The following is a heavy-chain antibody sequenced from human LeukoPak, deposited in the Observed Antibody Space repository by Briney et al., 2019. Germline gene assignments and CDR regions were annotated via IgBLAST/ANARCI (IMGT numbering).Heavy chain of an antibody. CDR3: EAYGSV. CDR1: GLIFSNYW. CDR2: IKEDGSET. Sequence: PGGSLRLSCAASGLIFSNYWMTWVRQAPGKGLEWAANIKEDGSETYYVDSVKGRFTISRDNDKNTLYLQMNSLRAEDTAVYYCEAYGSVWGQGTLVIVSS. D-gene: IGHD3-10*01. J-gene: IGHJ4*02. V-gene: IGHV3-7*03.